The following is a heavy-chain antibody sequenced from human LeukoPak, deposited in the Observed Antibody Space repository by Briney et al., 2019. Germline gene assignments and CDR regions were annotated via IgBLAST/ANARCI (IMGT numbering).Heavy chain of an antibody. J-gene: IGHJ4*02. V-gene: IGHV4-4*07. CDR1: GGSISSYY. Sequence: SQTLSLTCTVSGGSISSYYWSWIRQPAGKGLEWIGRIYTSGSTNYNPSLKSRVTISVDTSKNQFSLKLSSVTAADTAVYYCAREGGYSYGFLYYFDYWGQGTLVTVSS. CDR3: AREGGYSYGFLYYFDY. D-gene: IGHD5-18*01. CDR2: IYTSGST.